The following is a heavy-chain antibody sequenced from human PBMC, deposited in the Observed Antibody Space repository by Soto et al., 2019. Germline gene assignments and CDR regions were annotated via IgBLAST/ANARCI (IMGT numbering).Heavy chain of an antibody. CDR2: IYWDDSK. V-gene: IGHV2-5*02. CDR3: AHAYGGRSLY. Sequence: QITLKESGPTLVKPTQTLTLTCTFSGFSLTTDRVGVGWIRQPPGEALEWLAVIYWDDSKTYRPSLESRLTITKDTSKNQVALTMTNMDSLDTATHYCAHAYGGRSLYWGQGTLVTVSS. D-gene: IGHD1-26*01. CDR1: GFSLTTDRVG. J-gene: IGHJ4*02.